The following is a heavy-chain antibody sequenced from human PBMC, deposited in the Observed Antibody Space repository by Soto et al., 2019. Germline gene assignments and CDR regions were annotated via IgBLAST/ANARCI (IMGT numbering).Heavy chain of an antibody. V-gene: IGHV4-39*01. CDR2: IYYSGST. CDR3: ARRGYYYDSSGYPSVWY. CDR1: GGSISSSSYY. D-gene: IGHD3-22*01. Sequence: QLQLQESGPGLVKPSETLSLTCTVSGGSISSSSYYWGWIRQPPGKGLEWIGSIYYSGSTYYNPSLKSRVTLSVDTSKNQFSLKLSSVTAADTAVYYCARRGYYYDSSGYPSVWYWGQGTLVTVSS. J-gene: IGHJ4*02.